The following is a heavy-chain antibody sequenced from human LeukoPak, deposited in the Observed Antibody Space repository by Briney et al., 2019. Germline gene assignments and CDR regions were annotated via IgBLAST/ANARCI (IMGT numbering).Heavy chain of an antibody. D-gene: IGHD1-14*01. CDR1: GFTFSSYW. V-gene: IGHV3-74*01. Sequence: GGSLRLSCAASGFTFSSYWMHWVRQAPGEGLVWVSRIKSDGSVTWYADSVKGRFTISRDNVKNMLYLQMNSLRAEDTAVYFCARDHDAVGTTIDHWGQGTLVAVSS. CDR2: IKSDGSVT. CDR3: ARDHDAVGTTIDH. J-gene: IGHJ4*02.